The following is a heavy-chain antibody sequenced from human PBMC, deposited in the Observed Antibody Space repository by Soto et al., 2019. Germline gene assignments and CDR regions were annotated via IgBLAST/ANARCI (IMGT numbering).Heavy chain of an antibody. CDR1: GFPFGSHA. V-gene: IGHV3-23*01. Sequence: PGGSLRLSCAASGFPFGSHAMSWVRQAPGKGLEWVSLVSGNGGTTNYADSVKGRFTISRDNSQKTLYLQMNSLRAEDTAIDYCAKGKAHTLFGVDTLFDYWGQGTLVTVSS. D-gene: IGHD3-3*01. CDR3: AKGKAHTLFGVDTLFDY. J-gene: IGHJ4*02. CDR2: VSGNGGTT.